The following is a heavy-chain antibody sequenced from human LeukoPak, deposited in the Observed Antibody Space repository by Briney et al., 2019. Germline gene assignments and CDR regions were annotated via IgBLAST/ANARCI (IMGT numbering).Heavy chain of an antibody. CDR3: ARLMDYGGPFDY. D-gene: IGHD4-23*01. J-gene: IGHJ4*02. V-gene: IGHV4-39*01. Sequence: PSETLSLTCTVSGGSISSSSYYWGWIRQPPGKGLEWIGSIYYSGSTYYNPSLKSRVTISVDTSKNQFSLKLSSVTAADTAVYYCARLMDYGGPFDYWGQGTLVTVSS. CDR2: IYYSGST. CDR1: GGSISSSSYY.